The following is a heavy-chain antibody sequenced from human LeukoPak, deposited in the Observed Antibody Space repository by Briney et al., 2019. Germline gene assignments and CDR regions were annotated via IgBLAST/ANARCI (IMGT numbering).Heavy chain of an antibody. Sequence: QSGGSLRLSCAASGFTFSNYWISWVRQAPGKGLEWVANIKFDGSDKFYVDSVKGRFTISRDNAKNLLYLQMNSLRTEDTAVYYCAKDVRGRFIDYWGQGTLVTVSS. V-gene: IGHV3-7*01. J-gene: IGHJ4*02. CDR1: GFTFSNYW. D-gene: IGHD3-10*01. CDR2: IKFDGSDK. CDR3: AKDVRGRFIDY.